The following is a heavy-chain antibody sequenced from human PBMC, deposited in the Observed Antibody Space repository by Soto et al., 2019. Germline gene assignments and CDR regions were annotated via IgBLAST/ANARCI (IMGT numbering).Heavy chain of an antibody. J-gene: IGHJ4*02. V-gene: IGHV4-34*01. CDR3: ARGGIRLLWFGELLRSYFDY. Sequence: SETLSLTCAVYGGSFSGYYWSWIRQPPGKGLEWIGEINHSGSTNYNPSLKSRVTISVDTSKNQFSLKLSSVTAADTAVYYCARGGIRLLWFGELLRSYFDYWGQGTLVTVSS. CDR1: GGSFSGYY. CDR2: INHSGST. D-gene: IGHD3-10*01.